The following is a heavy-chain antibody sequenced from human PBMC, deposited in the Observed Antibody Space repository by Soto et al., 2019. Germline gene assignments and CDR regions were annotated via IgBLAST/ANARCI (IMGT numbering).Heavy chain of an antibody. Sequence: SVKVSCKASGGTFSSYAISWVRQAPGQGLEWMGGIIPIFGTANYAQKFQGRVTITADESTSTAYMELSSLRSEDTAVYYCARGDYYDSGGYYSPRDYWGQGTLVTVSS. CDR2: IIPIFGTA. V-gene: IGHV1-69*13. CDR3: ARGDYYDSGGYYSPRDY. J-gene: IGHJ4*02. CDR1: GGTFSSYA. D-gene: IGHD3-22*01.